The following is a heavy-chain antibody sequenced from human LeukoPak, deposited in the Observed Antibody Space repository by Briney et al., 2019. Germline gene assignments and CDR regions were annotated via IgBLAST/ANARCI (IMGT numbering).Heavy chain of an antibody. D-gene: IGHD3-10*01. CDR3: ARLGGIGAGI. J-gene: IGHJ3*02. V-gene: IGHV4-38-2*01. Sequence: SETLSLTCAVSGYSISSGYYWGWIRQPPGKGLEWIGSIYHSGSTYYNPSLKSRVTISVDTSKSQFSLKLSSVTAADTAVYYCARLGGIGAGIWGQGTMVTVSS. CDR2: IYHSGST. CDR1: GYSISSGYY.